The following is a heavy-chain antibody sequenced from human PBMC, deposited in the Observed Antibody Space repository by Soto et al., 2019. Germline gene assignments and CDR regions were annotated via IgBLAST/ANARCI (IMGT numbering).Heavy chain of an antibody. J-gene: IGHJ4*02. CDR1: GFTFSSYG. D-gene: IGHD6-13*01. CDR2: IWYDGSNK. Sequence: GGSLRLSCAASGFTFSSYGMHWVRQAPGKGLEWVAVIWYDGSNKYYADSVKGRFTISRDNSKNTLYLQMNSLRAEDTAVYYCARDGFQSAAAGQLDYWGQGTLVTVSS. V-gene: IGHV3-33*01. CDR3: ARDGFQSAAAGQLDY.